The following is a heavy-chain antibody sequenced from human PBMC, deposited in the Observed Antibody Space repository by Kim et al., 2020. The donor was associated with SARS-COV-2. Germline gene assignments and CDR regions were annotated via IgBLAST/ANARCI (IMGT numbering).Heavy chain of an antibody. CDR1: GGSISTYY. J-gene: IGHJ4*02. D-gene: IGHD3-3*01. Sequence: SETLSLTCTVSGGSISTYYWNWLRQPAGKGLEWIGRIYSSGSTNYNPSLKSRVTMSVDTSQKQFSLKLNSVSAADTAIYYCARGRFLEWSPLDYWGPGSL. V-gene: IGHV4-4*07. CDR2: IYSSGST. CDR3: ARGRFLEWSPLDY.